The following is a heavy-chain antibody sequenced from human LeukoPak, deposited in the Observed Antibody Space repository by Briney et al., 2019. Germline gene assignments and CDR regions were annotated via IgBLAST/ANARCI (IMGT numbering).Heavy chain of an antibody. CDR1: GFTFSSYS. Sequence: PGGSLRLSCAASGFTFSSYSMNWVRQAPGKGLEWVSSISSSSSYIYYADSVKGRFTISRDNAKNSLYLRMNSLRAEDTAVYYCARVSSGSYYYFDYWGQGTLVTVSS. CDR2: ISSSSSYI. V-gene: IGHV3-21*01. CDR3: ARVSSGSYYYFDY. J-gene: IGHJ4*02. D-gene: IGHD1-26*01.